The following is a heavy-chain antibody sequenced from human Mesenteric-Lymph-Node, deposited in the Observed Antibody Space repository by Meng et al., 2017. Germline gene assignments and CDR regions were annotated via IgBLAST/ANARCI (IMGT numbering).Heavy chain of an antibody. V-gene: IGHV4-38-2*02. D-gene: IGHD3-3*01. CDR1: GYSISSGYY. J-gene: IGHJ3*02. Sequence: SETLSLTCTVSGYSISSGYYWGWIRQPPGKGLEWMGSIYHSGSTYYNPSLKSRVTISVDTSKNQFSLKLSSVTAADTAVYYCAREWSAFDIWGRGTMVTVSS. CDR3: AREWSAFDI. CDR2: IYHSGST.